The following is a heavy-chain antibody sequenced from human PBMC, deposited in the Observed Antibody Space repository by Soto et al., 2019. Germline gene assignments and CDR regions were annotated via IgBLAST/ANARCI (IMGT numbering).Heavy chain of an antibody. CDR1: GGSISDYQ. CDR3: ARMRGLGEISPYLDY. J-gene: IGHJ4*02. Sequence: QVQLQESGPGLVKPSETLSLTCSISGGSISDYQWNWIRQPPGKGLEWSGYSYYSGRTNYTPSLKSRLTISLDTSTRQFSLRLRSVTAADTAVYYCARMRGLGEISPYLDYWGQGALVTVSS. V-gene: IGHV4-59*01. D-gene: IGHD3-16*01. CDR2: SYYSGRT.